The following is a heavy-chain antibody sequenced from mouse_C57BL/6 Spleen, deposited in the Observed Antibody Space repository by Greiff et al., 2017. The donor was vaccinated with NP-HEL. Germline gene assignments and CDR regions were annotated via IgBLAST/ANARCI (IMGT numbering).Heavy chain of an antibody. V-gene: IGHV1-50*01. J-gene: IGHJ4*01. CDR1: GYTFTSYW. Sequence: QVQLQQSGAELVKPGASVKLSCKASGYTFTSYWMQWVKQRPGQGLEWIGEIDPSDSYTNYNQKFKGKATLTVDTSSSTAYMQLSSLTSEDSAVYYCARRIAAVVAMDYWGQGTSVTVSS. CDR2: IDPSDSYT. D-gene: IGHD2-12*01. CDR3: ARRIAAVVAMDY.